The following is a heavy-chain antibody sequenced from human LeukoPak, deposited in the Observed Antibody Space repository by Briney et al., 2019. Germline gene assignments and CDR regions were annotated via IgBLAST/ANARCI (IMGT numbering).Heavy chain of an antibody. D-gene: IGHD2-2*01. V-gene: IGHV3-9*01. CDR1: GFTFDDYA. Sequence: GGSLRLSCAASGFTFDDYAMHWVRQAPGKGLEWVSGISWNSGSIGYADSVKGRFTISRDNAKNSLYLQMNSLRAEDTAVYYCAKGYCSSTTCSVDYWGQGTLVTVSS. CDR3: AKGYCSSTTCSVDY. CDR2: ISWNSGSI. J-gene: IGHJ4*02.